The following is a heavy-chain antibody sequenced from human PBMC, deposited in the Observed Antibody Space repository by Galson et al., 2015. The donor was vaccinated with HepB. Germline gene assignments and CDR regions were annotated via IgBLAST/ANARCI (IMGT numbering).Heavy chain of an antibody. Sequence: SLRLSCAASGFTFSSYSMNWVRQAPGKGLEWVSSISSSSSYIYYADSVKGRFTISRDNAKNSLYLQMNSLRAEDTAVYYCARDLNTMIVVVIFCLAEYFQHWGQGTLVTVSS. D-gene: IGHD3-22*01. V-gene: IGHV3-21*01. CDR3: ARDLNTMIVVVIFCLAEYFQH. CDR1: GFTFSSYS. CDR2: ISSSSSYI. J-gene: IGHJ1*01.